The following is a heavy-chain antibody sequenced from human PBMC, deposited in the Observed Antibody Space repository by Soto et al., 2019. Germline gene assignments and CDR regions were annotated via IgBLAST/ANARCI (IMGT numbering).Heavy chain of an antibody. CDR2: IIPIFGTA. CDR1: GGTFSSYA. J-gene: IGHJ4*02. CDR3: ARAVWAVAAPTRSTPPDY. D-gene: IGHD6-19*01. Sequence: ASVKVSCKASGGTFSSYAISWVRQAPGQGLEWMGGIIPIFGTANYAQKFQGRVTITADESTSTAYMELSSLRSEDTAVYYCARAVWAVAAPTRSTPPDYWGQGTLVTVSS. V-gene: IGHV1-69*13.